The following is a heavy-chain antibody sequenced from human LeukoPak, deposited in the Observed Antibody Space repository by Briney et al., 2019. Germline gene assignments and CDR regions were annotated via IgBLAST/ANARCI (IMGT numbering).Heavy chain of an antibody. CDR3: ARSHYYDSSGTFDY. CDR2: IYTSGST. J-gene: IGHJ4*02. CDR1: GGSISSYY. V-gene: IGHV4-4*07. Sequence: SETLSLTCTASGGSISSYYWSWIRQPAGKGLEWIGRIYTSGSTNCNPSLKSRVTMSVDTSKNQFSLKLSSVTAADTAVYYCARSHYYDSSGTFDYWGRGTLVTVSS. D-gene: IGHD3-22*01.